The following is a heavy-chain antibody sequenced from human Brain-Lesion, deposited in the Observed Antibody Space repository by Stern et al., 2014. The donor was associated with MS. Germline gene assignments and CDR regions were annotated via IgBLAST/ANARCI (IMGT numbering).Heavy chain of an antibody. V-gene: IGHV4-39*01. CDR2: IYYSGFT. J-gene: IGHJ4*02. CDR1: GGSISSSTYY. CDR3: ARHDSVPRPSQLYSARDRGPGYFDY. D-gene: IGHD1-26*01. Sequence: VQLVESGPGLVKPSETLSLTCTVSGGSISSSTYYWAWIRQPPGKGLEWIGNIYYSGFTYYNPSLKSRVTISVDMSQTQFSLKLSSVTAADTAIYYCARHDSVPRPSQLYSARDRGPGYFDYWGQGTLVTVSS.